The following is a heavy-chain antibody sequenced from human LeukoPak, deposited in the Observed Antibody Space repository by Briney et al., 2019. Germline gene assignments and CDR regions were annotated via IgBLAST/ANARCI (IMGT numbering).Heavy chain of an antibody. CDR3: ARDRGYSYGIDH. CDR1: GGSISSYY. V-gene: IGHV4-59*01. CDR2: IYYSGST. D-gene: IGHD5-18*01. J-gene: IGHJ4*02. Sequence: SETLSLTCTVSGGSISSYYWSWIRQPPGKGLEWIGYIYYSGSTNYNPSLKSRVTISVDTSKNQFSLKLSSVTAADTAVYYCARDRGYSYGIDHWGQGTLVTVSS.